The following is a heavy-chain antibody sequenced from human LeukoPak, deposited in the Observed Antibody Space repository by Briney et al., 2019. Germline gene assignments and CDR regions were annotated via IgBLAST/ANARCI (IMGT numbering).Heavy chain of an antibody. Sequence: GGSLRLSRAASGFKFSDHYVDWVRQAPGKGLEWVGRSRNKASSYTTEYAASVEGRFTISRDVSESSLYLQMNSLRTEDTAVYDCGRIAINANNGMDAWGQGTMVTVSS. D-gene: IGHD1/OR15-1a*01. J-gene: IGHJ6*02. CDR2: SRNKASSYTT. CDR1: GFKFSDHY. V-gene: IGHV3-72*01. CDR3: GRIAINANNGMDA.